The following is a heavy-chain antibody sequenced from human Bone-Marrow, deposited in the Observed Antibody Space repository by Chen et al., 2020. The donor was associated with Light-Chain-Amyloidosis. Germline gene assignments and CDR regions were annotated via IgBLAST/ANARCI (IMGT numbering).Heavy chain of an antibody. CDR2: ARGGDGPT. CDR3: AKDRCTSISCSDFDY. J-gene: IGHJ4*02. V-gene: IGHV3-23*04. CDR1: GFTFSNYA. Sequence: VQLVEPGGGLVEPGGSMRLSCVGSGFTFSNYAMTWVRQAPGKGLEWFSVARGGDGPTYYADSVRGRFTIYRDNSKNTLYLQMNSLRAEDTAVYYCAKDRCTSISCSDFDYWGQGTLVTVSS. D-gene: IGHD2-2*01.